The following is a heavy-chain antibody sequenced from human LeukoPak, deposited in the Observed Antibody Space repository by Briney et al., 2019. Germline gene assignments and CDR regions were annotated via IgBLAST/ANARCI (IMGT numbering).Heavy chain of an antibody. CDR2: INSRSNYK. D-gene: IGHD1-26*01. V-gene: IGHV3-21*01. CDR3: AREDGTVGATSAFDI. Sequence: PGGSLRLSCATSGFSFSTYTMNWVRQAPGKELEWVSSINSRSNYKYYADSVKGRFTISRDNAKNSLFLQMSSLRPEDTAVYYCAREDGTVGATSAFDIWGQGTMVTVSS. CDR1: GFSFSTYT. J-gene: IGHJ3*02.